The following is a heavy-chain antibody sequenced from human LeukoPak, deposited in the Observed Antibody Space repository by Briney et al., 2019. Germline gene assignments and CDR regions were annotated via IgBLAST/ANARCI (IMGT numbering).Heavy chain of an antibody. D-gene: IGHD3-22*01. CDR1: GFTFSSYA. J-gene: IGHJ3*02. V-gene: IGHV3-30*04. CDR2: ISYDGSNK. Sequence: GGSLRLSCAASGFTFSSYAVHWVRQAPGKGLEWVAVISYDGSNKYYADSVKGRFTISRDNSKITLYLQMNSLRAEDTAVYYCASYGSYYYDSSGSDAFDIWGQGTMVTVSS. CDR3: ASYGSYYYDSSGSDAFDI.